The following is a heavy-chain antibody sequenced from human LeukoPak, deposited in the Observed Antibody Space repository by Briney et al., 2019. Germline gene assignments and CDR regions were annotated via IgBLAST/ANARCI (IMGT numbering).Heavy chain of an antibody. Sequence: GGSLRLSCAASGFTFNGHWMTWVRQAPGKGLEWVANINEDGRGKYYVDSVKGRFTISRDNAKNSLYLQMNSLRAEDTAVYYCATSSSWYGGGLGYWGQGTLVTVSS. J-gene: IGHJ4*02. V-gene: IGHV3-7*01. D-gene: IGHD6-13*01. CDR2: INEDGRGK. CDR3: ATSSSWYGGGLGY. CDR1: GFTFNGHW.